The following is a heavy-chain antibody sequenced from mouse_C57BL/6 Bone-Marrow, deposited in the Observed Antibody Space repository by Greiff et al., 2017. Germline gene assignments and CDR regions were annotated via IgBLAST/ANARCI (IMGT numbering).Heavy chain of an antibody. D-gene: IGHD4-1*01. Sequence: QVQLKQPGAELVMPGASVKLSCKASGYTFTSYWMHWVKQRPGQGLEWIGEIDPSDSYTNYNQKFKGKSTLTVDKSSSTAYMQLSSLTSEESAVYYCAREGNWVLFDYWGQGTTLTVSS. CDR2: IDPSDSYT. CDR3: AREGNWVLFDY. CDR1: GYTFTSYW. V-gene: IGHV1-69*01. J-gene: IGHJ2*01.